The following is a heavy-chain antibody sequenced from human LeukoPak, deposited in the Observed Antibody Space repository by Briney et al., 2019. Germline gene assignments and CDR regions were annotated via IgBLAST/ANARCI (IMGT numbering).Heavy chain of an antibody. Sequence: GGSLRLSCAASGFTFSRYSMNWVRQAPGKGLEWVSSISSSSSYIYYADSLKGRFTISRDNAKTSLYPQMNSLRAEDTAVYYCARDRLIYGDYGDAFDIWGQGTMVAVSS. CDR1: GFTFSRYS. V-gene: IGHV3-21*01. D-gene: IGHD4-17*01. J-gene: IGHJ3*02. CDR3: ARDRLIYGDYGDAFDI. CDR2: ISSSSSYI.